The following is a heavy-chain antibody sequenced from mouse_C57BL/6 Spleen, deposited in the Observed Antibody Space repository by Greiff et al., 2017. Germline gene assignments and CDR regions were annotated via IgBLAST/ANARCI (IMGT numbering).Heavy chain of an antibody. CDR3: ARGGRSSYWYFDV. Sequence: DVMLVESGPGLAKPSQTLSLTCSVTGYSITSDYWNWIRKFPGNKLEYMGYISYSGSTYYNPSLKSRISIPRDTSKNQYYLQLNSVTTEDTATYYCARGGRSSYWYFDVWGTGTTVTVSS. J-gene: IGHJ1*03. CDR1: GYSITSDY. CDR2: ISYSGST. V-gene: IGHV3-8*01. D-gene: IGHD1-1*01.